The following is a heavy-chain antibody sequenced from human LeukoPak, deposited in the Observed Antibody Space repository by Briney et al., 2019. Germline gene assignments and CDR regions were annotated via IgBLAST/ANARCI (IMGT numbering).Heavy chain of an antibody. CDR1: GFTFSSYA. CDR3: AKVNGRPY. D-gene: IGHD1-26*01. J-gene: IGHJ4*02. V-gene: IGHV3-23*01. Sequence: GSLRLSCAASGFTFSSYAMSWVRPPPGKGLEWVSSISNSGYTYYADSVKGRFTISRDNSRNTLYLQMNSLRAEDTAVYYCAKVNGRPYWGQGTLVTVSS. CDR2: ISNSGYT.